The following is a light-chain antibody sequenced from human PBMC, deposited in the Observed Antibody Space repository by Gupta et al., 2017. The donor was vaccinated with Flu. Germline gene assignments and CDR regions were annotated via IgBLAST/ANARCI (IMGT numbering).Light chain of an antibody. J-gene: IGLJ3*02. Sequence: YVLTQPPSVSVTPGGTARIICGGTNLGITSVHWYQQRPGQAPVLVVFDDSDRPSEIPERFSGSNSGNTDTLTINRVEAGDEADYYCQIWDSGSDHWVFGGGTKLTVL. V-gene: IGLV3-21*02. CDR3: QIWDSGSDHWV. CDR1: NLGITS. CDR2: DDS.